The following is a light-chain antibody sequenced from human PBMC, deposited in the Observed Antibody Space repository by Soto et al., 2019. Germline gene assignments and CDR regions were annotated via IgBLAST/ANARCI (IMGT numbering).Light chain of an antibody. CDR2: EVI. V-gene: IGLV2-14*01. J-gene: IGLJ3*02. CDR1: SSDVGGYNY. CDR3: SSYTSSDTLV. Sequence: QSVLTQPASVSGSPGQSITISCTGTSSDVGGYNYVSWYQQHPPKAPKLMIYEVINRPSGVSNRFSGSKSGNTASLTISGLQAEDEADYYFSSYTSSDTLVFGGGTKLTVL.